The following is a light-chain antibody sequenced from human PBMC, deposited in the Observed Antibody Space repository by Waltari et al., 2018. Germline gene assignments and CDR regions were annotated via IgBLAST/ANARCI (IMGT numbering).Light chain of an antibody. CDR2: RAS. J-gene: IGKJ2*01. Sequence: DIVMTQSPDSLAVSLGERATINCKSSHSSSNEDSLAWYQQKPGQPPKLLIYRASTRESGVPDRFSGSGSGTDFTLTITSVQAEDVAVYYRLQCYNTPYTFGQGTRLEIK. CDR1: HSSSNEDS. V-gene: IGKV4-1*01. CDR3: LQCYNTPYT.